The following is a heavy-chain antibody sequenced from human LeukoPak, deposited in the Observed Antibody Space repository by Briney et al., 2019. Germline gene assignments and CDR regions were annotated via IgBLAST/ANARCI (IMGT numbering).Heavy chain of an antibody. CDR1: GYTFTSYD. V-gene: IGHV1-8*01. J-gene: IGHJ6*03. CDR2: MNPNSGNT. CDR3: ARGGWGNGYYYYYMDV. Sequence: AASVEVSCKASGYTFTSYDINWVRQATGQGLEWMGWMNPNSGNTGYAQKFQGRVTMTRNTSISTAYMELSSLRSEDTAVYYCARGGWGNGYYYYYMDVWGKGTTVTVSS. D-gene: IGHD3-16*01.